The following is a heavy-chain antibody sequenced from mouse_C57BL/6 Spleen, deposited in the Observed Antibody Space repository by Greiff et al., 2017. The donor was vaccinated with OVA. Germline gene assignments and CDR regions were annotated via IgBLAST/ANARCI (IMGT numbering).Heavy chain of an antibody. CDR3: AKLIYYDYGGRYFDV. V-gene: IGHV5-17*01. D-gene: IGHD2-4*01. J-gene: IGHJ1*03. CDR1: GFTFSDYG. CDR2: ISSGSSTI. Sequence: DVMLVESGGGLVKPGGSLKLSCAASGFTFSDYGMHWVRQAPEKGLEWVAYISSGSSTIYYADTVKGRFTISRDNAKNTLFVQMTSLRSEDTAMYYCAKLIYYDYGGRYFDVWGTGTTVTVSS.